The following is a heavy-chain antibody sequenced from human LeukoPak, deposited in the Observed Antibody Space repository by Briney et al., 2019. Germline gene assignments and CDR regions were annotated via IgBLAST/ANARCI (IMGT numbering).Heavy chain of an antibody. CDR3: AREVHDYVWGSQHDALDI. Sequence: SETLSLTCTVSGGSISSGSYYWSWIRQPAGKGLEWIGRIYTSVNTNYNPSLKSQVSISVVTSKNQFSLQLSSVTAADTAVYYCAREVHDYVWGSQHDALDIWGQGTMVTVSS. CDR2: IYTSVNT. D-gene: IGHD3-16*01. V-gene: IGHV4-61*02. CDR1: GGSISSGSYY. J-gene: IGHJ3*02.